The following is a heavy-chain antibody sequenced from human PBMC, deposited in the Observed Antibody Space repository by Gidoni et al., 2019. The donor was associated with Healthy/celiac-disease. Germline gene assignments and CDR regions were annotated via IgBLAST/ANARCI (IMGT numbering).Heavy chain of an antibody. D-gene: IGHD4-17*01. Sequence: QVQLQESGPGLVKPSETLYLTGTGSGGSISSYYWSWIRQPPGKGLEWIGYIYYSGSTNDNPSLQSRVTISVATSKIQFSLKLSSVTAADTAVYYCARDLYADYYYGMDVWGQVTTVTVSS. CDR3: ARDLYADYYYGMDV. CDR1: GGSISSYY. J-gene: IGHJ6*02. V-gene: IGHV4-59*01. CDR2: IYYSGST.